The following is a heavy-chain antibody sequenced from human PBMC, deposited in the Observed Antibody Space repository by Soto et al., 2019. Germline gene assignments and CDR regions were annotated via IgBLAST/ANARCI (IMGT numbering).Heavy chain of an antibody. CDR3: ARGDALRFLEWSNCYYHATDV. J-gene: IGHJ6*02. CDR2: ISAYNGNT. CDR1: GYTFTSYG. V-gene: IGHV1-18*01. Sequence: ASVKVACNASGYTFTSYGISWVRQAPGKGLEWMGWISAYNGNTNYAQKLQGRVTMTTDTSTSTAYMELRSLRSDDTAVYSCARGDALRFLEWSNCYYHATDVRFQWTTFSFS. D-gene: IGHD3-3*01.